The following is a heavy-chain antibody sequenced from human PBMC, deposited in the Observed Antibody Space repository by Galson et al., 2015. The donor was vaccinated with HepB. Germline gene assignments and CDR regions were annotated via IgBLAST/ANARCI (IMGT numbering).Heavy chain of an antibody. Sequence: SVKVSCKASGYTFTSYALNWVRQAPGQGLEWLGWINTNTGNPTDAQGFTGRFVFSLDTSVSTAYMQISSLKAEDTAVYYCATLGATTSNYAFDIWGQGTMVTVS. J-gene: IGHJ3*02. CDR1: GYTFTSYA. V-gene: IGHV7-4-1*02. D-gene: IGHD1-26*01. CDR3: ATLGATTSNYAFDI. CDR2: INTNTGNP.